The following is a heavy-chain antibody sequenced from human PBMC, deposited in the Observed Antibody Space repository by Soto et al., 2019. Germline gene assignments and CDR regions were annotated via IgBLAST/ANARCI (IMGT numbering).Heavy chain of an antibody. CDR2: ISYDITIK. CDR3: ARVGPFKLANHHYYGMDV. V-gene: IGHV3-30-3*01. J-gene: IGHJ6*02. Sequence: QVQLVESGGGVVQPGRSLRLSCAASGFSFNTFAMHWVRQAPGKGLEWVAIISYDITIKYYADSVKGRFTISRDTSKNTLYLQMNSLRAEDTAVYYCARVGPFKLANHHYYGMDVCGPGTTVTVSS. CDR1: GFSFNTFA.